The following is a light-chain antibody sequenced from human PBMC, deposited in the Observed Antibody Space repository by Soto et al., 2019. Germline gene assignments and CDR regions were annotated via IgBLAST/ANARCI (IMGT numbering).Light chain of an antibody. CDR1: QSVSNN. CDR2: GAS. CDR3: QQYNTWART. J-gene: IGKJ1*01. V-gene: IGKV3-15*01. Sequence: GGRVTKYCRASQSVSNNYLAWYQQKPGQAPRLLIYGASTRATGIPARFSGSGSGTEFTLTISSRQSEGFAVYYCQQYNTWARTFGQGTKVDIK.